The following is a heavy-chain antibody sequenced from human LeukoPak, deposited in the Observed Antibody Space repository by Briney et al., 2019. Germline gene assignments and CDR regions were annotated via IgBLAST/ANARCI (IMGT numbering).Heavy chain of an antibody. Sequence: PGGSLRLSCAASGFTFSSYIMNWVRQAPGKGLEWVSSISSSSSYIYYADSVKGRFTISRDNAKNSLYLQMNSLRAEDTAVYYCARVGRGVSAVAPGDYWGQGTLVTVSS. V-gene: IGHV3-21*01. CDR3: ARVGRGVSAVAPGDY. CDR1: GFTFSSYI. CDR2: ISSSSSYI. D-gene: IGHD6-19*01. J-gene: IGHJ4*02.